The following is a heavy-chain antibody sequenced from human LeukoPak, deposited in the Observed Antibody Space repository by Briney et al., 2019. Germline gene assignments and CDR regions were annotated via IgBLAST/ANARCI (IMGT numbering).Heavy chain of an antibody. CDR3: ARQFDF. Sequence: SQTLSLTCTVSGASISSGDYYLTWIRQPAGKGLEWIGRIYTSGSTDYSPSLKSRVTISLDTSKNQFSLRLSSVTAADTAVYYCARQFDFWGQGTLVTVSS. J-gene: IGHJ4*02. V-gene: IGHV4-61*02. CDR1: GASISSGDYY. CDR2: IYTSGST.